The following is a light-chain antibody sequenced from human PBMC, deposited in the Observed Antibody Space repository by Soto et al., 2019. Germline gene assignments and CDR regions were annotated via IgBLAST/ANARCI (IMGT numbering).Light chain of an antibody. CDR2: GNN. CDR1: SSNIGSYT. V-gene: IGLV1-44*01. J-gene: IGLJ3*02. Sequence: QSVLTQPPSASGTPGQTVTISCSGSSSNIGSYTVSWYQQLPGTAPKLLIYGNNQRPSGVPDRFSGSKSGTSVSLAISGLQSEDEADYFCAAWDDSLNGRVFGGGTKVTVL. CDR3: AAWDDSLNGRV.